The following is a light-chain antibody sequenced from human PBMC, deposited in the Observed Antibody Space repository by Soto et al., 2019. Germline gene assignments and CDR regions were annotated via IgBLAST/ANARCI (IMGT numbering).Light chain of an antibody. Sequence: EIVLTQSPGNMCMSPGEGTTLSCRASQSVSNNYLAWYQQKPGQAPRLLIYGASNRATGIPDRFSGSGSGTDFTLTISRLEPEDFAVYYCQHYYTSYTTFGQGTKVDIK. J-gene: IGKJ1*01. V-gene: IGKV3-20*01. CDR3: QHYYTSYTT. CDR1: QSVSNNY. CDR2: GAS.